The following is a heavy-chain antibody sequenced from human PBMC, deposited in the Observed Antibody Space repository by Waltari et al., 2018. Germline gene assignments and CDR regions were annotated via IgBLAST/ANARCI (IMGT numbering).Heavy chain of an antibody. CDR3: ARLVSIAAAGTRIDY. J-gene: IGHJ4*02. Sequence: QVQLQESGPGLVKPSETLSLTCTVSGGSISSHYWSWIRQPPGKGLEWIGYIYYSGSTTYNPSLKSRVTISVDTSKNQFSLKLSSVTAADTAVYYCARLVSIAAAGTRIDYWGQGTLVTVSS. D-gene: IGHD6-13*01. CDR2: IYYSGST. CDR1: GGSISSHY. V-gene: IGHV4-59*11.